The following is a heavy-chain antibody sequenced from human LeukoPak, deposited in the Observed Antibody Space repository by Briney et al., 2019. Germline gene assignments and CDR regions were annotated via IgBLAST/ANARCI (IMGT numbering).Heavy chain of an antibody. Sequence: PGGSLRLSCAASGFTVSSYWMSWVRQAPGKGLEWVANIKHDGSQKYYVDSVKGRFTISRDNAKNSVYLQLNSLRAEDTAVYYCAKHYYDSSGTPRYFDYWAREPWSPSPQ. CDR1: GFTVSSYW. V-gene: IGHV3-7*05. CDR2: IKHDGSQK. J-gene: IGHJ4*02. CDR3: AKHYYDSSGTPRYFDY. D-gene: IGHD3-22*01.